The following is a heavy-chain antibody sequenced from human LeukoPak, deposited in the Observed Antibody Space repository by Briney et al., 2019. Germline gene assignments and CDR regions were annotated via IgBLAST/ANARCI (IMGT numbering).Heavy chain of an antibody. CDR2: IRYDGSSK. Sequence: GGSLRLSCAASGFTFRSYGMHWVRQAPGKGLGWVAFIRYDGSSKYYADSVKGRFTISRDNSKNTLYLQMNSLRVEDTAVYYCAKDQDLYCSGGSCYSTLDYWGQGTLVTVSS. D-gene: IGHD2-15*01. V-gene: IGHV3-30*02. CDR3: AKDQDLYCSGGSCYSTLDY. J-gene: IGHJ4*02. CDR1: GFTFRSYG.